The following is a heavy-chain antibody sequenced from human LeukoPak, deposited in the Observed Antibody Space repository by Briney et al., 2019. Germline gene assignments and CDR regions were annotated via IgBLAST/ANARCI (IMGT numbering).Heavy chain of an antibody. CDR2: ISGSGGST. CDR3: AKDSSGSLTFDY. Sequence: GGSLRLSCAASGFTFSSYAMSWVRQAPGKGLEWVSAISGSGGSTYYADSVKGRFTISRDNSKSTLFLQMNSLRVEDTAVYYCAKDSSGSLTFDYWGQGTLVTVSS. V-gene: IGHV3-23*01. CDR1: GFTFSSYA. D-gene: IGHD6-25*01. J-gene: IGHJ4*02.